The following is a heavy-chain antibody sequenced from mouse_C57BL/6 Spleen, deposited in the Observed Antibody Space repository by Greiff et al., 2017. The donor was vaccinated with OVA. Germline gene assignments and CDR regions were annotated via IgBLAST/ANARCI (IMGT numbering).Heavy chain of an antibody. CDR1: GYTFTDYY. CDR2: INPNNGGT. CDR3: ARPYDSFDY. V-gene: IGHV1-26*01. Sequence: EVQLQQSGPELVKPGASVKISCKASGYTFTDYYMNWVKQSHGKSLEWIGDINPNNGGTSYNQKFKGKATLTVDKSSSTAYMELRSLTSEDSAVYYCARPYDSFDYWGQGTTLTVSS. J-gene: IGHJ2*01. D-gene: IGHD2-4*01.